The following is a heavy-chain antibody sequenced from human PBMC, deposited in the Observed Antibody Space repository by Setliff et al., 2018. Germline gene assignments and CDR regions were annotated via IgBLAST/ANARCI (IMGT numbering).Heavy chain of an antibody. J-gene: IGHJ6*02. CDR2: IYHSGST. V-gene: IGHV4-38-2*02. CDR1: GYSISSGYY. CDR3: ARDHGYYGMDV. Sequence: SETLSLTCAVSGYSISSGYYWGWIRQPPGKGLEWIGSIYHSGSTYHNPSLKSRVTISVDTSKNQFSLKLSSVTAADTAVYYCARDHGYYGMDVWGQGTTVTVSS.